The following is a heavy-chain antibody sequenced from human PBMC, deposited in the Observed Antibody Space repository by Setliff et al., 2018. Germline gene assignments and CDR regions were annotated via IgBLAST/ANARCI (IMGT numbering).Heavy chain of an antibody. Sequence: SVKVSCKASGGTFNTYGLSWVRQAPGQGLEWMGGIIPIIGEPNYAQKFQGRVTITADESTSTAYMELRSLKTEDTAVYYCAREALQRAGLYFFSNLGQGMLVTVSS. V-gene: IGHV1-69*13. D-gene: IGHD3-10*01. J-gene: IGHJ4*02. CDR1: GGTFNTYG. CDR2: IIPIIGEP. CDR3: AREALQRAGLYFFSN.